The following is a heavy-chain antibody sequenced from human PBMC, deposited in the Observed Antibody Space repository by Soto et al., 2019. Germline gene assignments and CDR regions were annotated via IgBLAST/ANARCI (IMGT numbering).Heavy chain of an antibody. Sequence: GGPLRLSCAASGFAFSSAWMSWVRHAPGKGLEWVGRIKSETDGETTDYVAPVKGRFTISRDDSKNTLYLQMNSLKIEDTAVYYCTTDLNGGFDYWGRGTLVTVSS. CDR1: GFAFSSAW. CDR2: IKSETDGETT. J-gene: IGHJ4*02. CDR3: TTDLNGGFDY. D-gene: IGHD2-8*01. V-gene: IGHV3-15*01.